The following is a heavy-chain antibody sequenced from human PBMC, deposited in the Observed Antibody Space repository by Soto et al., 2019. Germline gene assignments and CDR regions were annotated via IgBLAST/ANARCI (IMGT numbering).Heavy chain of an antibody. D-gene: IGHD3-22*01. CDR1: GGSISSSSYY. J-gene: IGHJ4*02. Sequence: SETLSLTCTVSGGSISSSSYYWGWIRQPPGKGLEWIGSIYYSGSTYYNPSLKSRVTISVDTSKNQFSLKLSSVTAADTAVYYCARLTYYYDSSGYLGYWGQGTPVTVSS. V-gene: IGHV4-39*01. CDR3: ARLTYYYDSSGYLGY. CDR2: IYYSGST.